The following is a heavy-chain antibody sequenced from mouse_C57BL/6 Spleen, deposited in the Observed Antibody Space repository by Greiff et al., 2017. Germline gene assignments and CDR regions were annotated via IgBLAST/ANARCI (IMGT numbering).Heavy chain of an antibody. CDR2: IYPRSGNT. V-gene: IGHV1-81*01. J-gene: IGHJ2*01. D-gene: IGHD4-1*01. CDR1: GYTFTSYG. Sequence: QVQLQQSGAELARPGASVKLSCKASGYTFTSYGISWVKQRTGQGLEWIGEIYPRSGNTYYNEKFKGKATLTADKSSSTAYMELRSLTSEDSAVYFCAREEENWPDFDYWGQGTTLTVSS. CDR3: AREEENWPDFDY.